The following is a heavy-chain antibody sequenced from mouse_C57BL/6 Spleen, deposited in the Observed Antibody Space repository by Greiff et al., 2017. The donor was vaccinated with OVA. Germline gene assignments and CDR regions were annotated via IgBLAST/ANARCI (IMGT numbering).Heavy chain of an antibody. CDR1: GYTFTSYW. J-gene: IGHJ1*03. CDR3: ANYYGSSYWYFDV. Sequence: QVQLQQPGAALVTPGASVKMSCKASGYTFTSYWITWVTQRPGQGLEWIGDIYPGSGSTNYNEKFKSKATLTVDTSSSTAYMQLSSLTSEDSAVYYCANYYGSSYWYFDVWGTGTTVTVSS. V-gene: IGHV1-55*01. CDR2: IYPGSGST. D-gene: IGHD1-1*01.